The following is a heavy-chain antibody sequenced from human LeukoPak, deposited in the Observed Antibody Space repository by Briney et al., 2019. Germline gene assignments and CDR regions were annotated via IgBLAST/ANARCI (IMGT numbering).Heavy chain of an antibody. CDR2: ISGGGLST. Sequence: GGSLRLSCAASGFTFGSYAMTWVRQAPGKGLEWVSTISGGGLSTFYADSVKGRFTISRDNSKNTLYLQMNSLRAEDTAVYYCAKGGGITDYARFDYWGQGTLVTVSS. V-gene: IGHV3-23*01. D-gene: IGHD1-14*01. J-gene: IGHJ4*02. CDR1: GFTFGSYA. CDR3: AKGGGITDYARFDY.